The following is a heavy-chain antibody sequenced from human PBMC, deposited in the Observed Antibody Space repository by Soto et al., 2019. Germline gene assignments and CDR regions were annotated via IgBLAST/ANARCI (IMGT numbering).Heavy chain of an antibody. D-gene: IGHD5-12*01. J-gene: IGHJ4*02. CDR3: AREGLRKYYFDY. Sequence: TSETLSLTCTVSGASVSSGSYYWSWIRQHPGKGLEWIGYIYYSGSTYYNPSLKSRVTISVDTSKNQFSLKLSSVTAADTAVYYCAREGLRKYYFDYWGQGTLVTVSS. CDR1: GASVSSGSYY. V-gene: IGHV4-31*03. CDR2: IYYSGST.